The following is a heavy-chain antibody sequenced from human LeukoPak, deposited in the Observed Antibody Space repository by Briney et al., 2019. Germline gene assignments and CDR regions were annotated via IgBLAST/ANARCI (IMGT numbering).Heavy chain of an antibody. CDR3: ARRTITGTTIDY. V-gene: IGHV4-30-2*02. CDR1: GGSISSGGYS. CDR2: IYHSGST. Sequence: SETLSLTCAVSGGSISSGGYSWSWIRQPPGKGLEWIGYIYHSGSTYYNPSLKSRVTISVDTSKNQFSLKLSSVTTADTAVYYCARRTITGTTIDYWGQGTLVTVSS. D-gene: IGHD1-20*01. J-gene: IGHJ4*02.